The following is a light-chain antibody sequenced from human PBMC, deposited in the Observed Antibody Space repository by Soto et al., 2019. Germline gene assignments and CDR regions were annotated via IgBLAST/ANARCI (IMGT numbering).Light chain of an antibody. V-gene: IGLV2-14*01. J-gene: IGLJ1*01. Sequence: QSVLTQPASVSGSPGQSIAISCTGTSSDVGGYNYVSWYQQHPGKAPKLMVYDVSNRPSGVSNRFSGSKSGNTASLTISGHQAEDEADSSSSTHVFRTGTKVPVL. CDR2: DVS. CDR3: STHV. CDR1: SSDVGGYNY.